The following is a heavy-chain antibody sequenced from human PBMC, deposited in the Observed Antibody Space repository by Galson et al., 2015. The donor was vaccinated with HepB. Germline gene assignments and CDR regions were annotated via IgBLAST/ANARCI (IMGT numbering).Heavy chain of an antibody. Sequence: SLRLSCAASGFTFSSYWMNWARQAPGKGLKWVANIKQDGSEKYYVDSVKGRFIISRDNAKSSLFLQMNNLRAEDTAVYYCARGIGRSHWYFDLWGRGTLVTVSS. CDR2: IKQDGSEK. V-gene: IGHV3-7*03. D-gene: IGHD2-15*01. CDR3: ARGIGRSHWYFDL. CDR1: GFTFSSYW. J-gene: IGHJ2*01.